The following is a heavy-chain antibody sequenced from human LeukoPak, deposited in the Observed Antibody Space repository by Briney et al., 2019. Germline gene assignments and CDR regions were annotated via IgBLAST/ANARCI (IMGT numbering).Heavy chain of an antibody. CDR2: LSFDGAHK. D-gene: IGHD3-16*01. CDR1: GFTFRHYA. CDR3: VRARAGGLDY. Sequence: PGGSLRLSCAPSGFTFRHYAVHWVRQAPGRGLEWVAVLSFDGAHKYYAESVKGRFTISKDNSNNTLFLQMDSLRLEDTALYYCVRARAGGLDYWGQGTLVTVSS. V-gene: IGHV3-30*04. J-gene: IGHJ4*02.